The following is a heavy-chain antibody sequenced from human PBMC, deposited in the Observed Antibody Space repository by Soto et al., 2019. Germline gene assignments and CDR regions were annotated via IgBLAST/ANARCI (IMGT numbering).Heavy chain of an antibody. CDR1: GFTFSSYA. D-gene: IGHD1-26*01. Sequence: PGGSLRLSCAASGFTFSSYAMSWVRQAPGKGLEWVSAISGSGGSTYYADSVKGRFTISRDNSKNTLYLQMNSLRAEDKAVYSCAKVSWELPHHYYYYGMDVWGQGTTVSVS. V-gene: IGHV3-23*01. J-gene: IGHJ6*02. CDR2: ISGSGGST. CDR3: AKVSWELPHHYYYYGMDV.